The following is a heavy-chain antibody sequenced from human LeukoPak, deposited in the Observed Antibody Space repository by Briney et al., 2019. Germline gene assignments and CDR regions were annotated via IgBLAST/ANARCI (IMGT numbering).Heavy chain of an antibody. J-gene: IGHJ6*03. CDR3: AKGGTNISSGWQYYYMDV. Sequence: PGGSLRLSCAVSGFTFSTYAMHWVRQVPVKGLEWVAVISYDGGNKYYADSVKGRFTISRDNSKNTLYLQMNSLRAEDTAVYYCAKGGTNISSGWQYYYMDVWGKGTTVTVSS. V-gene: IGHV3-30-3*01. CDR1: GFTFSTYA. D-gene: IGHD6-19*01. CDR2: ISYDGGNK.